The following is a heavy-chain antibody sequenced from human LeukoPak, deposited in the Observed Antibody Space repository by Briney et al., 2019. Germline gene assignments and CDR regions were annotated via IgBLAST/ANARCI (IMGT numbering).Heavy chain of an antibody. CDR1: GFTLSSYW. J-gene: IGHJ3*02. Sequence: GGSLRLSCAASGFTLSSYWMHWVRQAPGKGLVWVSRINSDGSSTSYADSVKGRFTISRDNAKNTLYLQMNSLRAEDTAVYYCARSSSGYYFSDAFDIWGQGTMVTVSS. CDR3: ARSSSGYYFSDAFDI. CDR2: INSDGSST. V-gene: IGHV3-74*01. D-gene: IGHD3-22*01.